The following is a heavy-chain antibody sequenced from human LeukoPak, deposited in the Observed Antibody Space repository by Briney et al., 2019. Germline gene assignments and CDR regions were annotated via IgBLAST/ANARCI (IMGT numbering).Heavy chain of an antibody. CDR1: GFSFSNYA. CDR2: IRGGGVT. V-gene: IGHV3-23*01. D-gene: IGHD1-1*01. Sequence: GGSLRLSCAASGFSFSNYAMRWVRQAPARWPEWVSCIRGGGVTFYAASVKGRFTLSTDDSRNTVYLQLNNLRVEDTAIYYCAKANWVSNADAVWWGQGTQVTVSS. J-gene: IGHJ4*02. CDR3: AKANWVSNADAVW.